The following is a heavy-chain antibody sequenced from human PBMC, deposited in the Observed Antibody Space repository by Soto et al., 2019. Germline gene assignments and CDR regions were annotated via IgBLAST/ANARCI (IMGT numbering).Heavy chain of an antibody. V-gene: IGHV4-39*01. Sequence: SETLSLTCTVSGGSISSSSYYWGWIRQPPGKGLEWIGSIYYSGSTYYNPSLKSRVTISVDTSKNQFSLKLSSVTAADTAVYYCARRVREVVVAAPRPFDYWGQGTLVTVSS. CDR3: ARRVREVVVAAPRPFDY. CDR2: IYYSGST. CDR1: GGSISSSSYY. D-gene: IGHD2-15*01. J-gene: IGHJ4*02.